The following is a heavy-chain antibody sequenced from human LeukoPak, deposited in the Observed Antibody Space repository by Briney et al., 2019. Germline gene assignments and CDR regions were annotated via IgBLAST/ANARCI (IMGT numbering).Heavy chain of an antibody. J-gene: IGHJ4*02. Sequence: ASVKVSCKASGYAFTNFAISWVRQAPGEGLEWMGWINTYNGNTDYAQKVQDRVTMTADTSTSTAYMELRSLRSDDTAVYYCTTEDLCGVNVYRCGGSDSWGQGTLVTVSS. CDR2: INTYNGNT. D-gene: IGHD4-23*01. CDR1: GYAFTNFA. CDR3: TTEDLCGVNVYRCGGSDS. V-gene: IGHV1-18*01.